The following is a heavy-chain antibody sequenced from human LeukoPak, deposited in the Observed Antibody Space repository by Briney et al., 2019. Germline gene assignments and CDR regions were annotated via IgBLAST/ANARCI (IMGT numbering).Heavy chain of an antibody. V-gene: IGHV3-30*18. CDR3: AKITLSDPSLFGTIFGVAIESNI. CDR2: ISYDGSNK. D-gene: IGHD3-3*01. CDR1: GFTFSSYG. J-gene: IGHJ3*02. Sequence: GGSLRLSCAASGFTFSSYGMHWVRQAPGKGLEWVAVISYDGSNKYYADSVKGRFTISRDNSKNTLYLQMNSLRAEDTAVYYCAKITLSDPSLFGTIFGVAIESNIWGQGTMVTVSS.